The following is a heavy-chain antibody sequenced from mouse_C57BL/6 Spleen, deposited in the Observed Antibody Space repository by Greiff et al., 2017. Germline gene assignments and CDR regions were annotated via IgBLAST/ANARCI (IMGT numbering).Heavy chain of an antibody. CDR2: ISYDGSN. V-gene: IGHV3-6*01. J-gene: IGHJ1*03. D-gene: IGHD2-2*01. CDR3: ASEGYGYDGEHWYFDV. CDR1: GYSITSGYY. Sequence: EVQLVESGPGLVKPSQSLSLTCSVTGYSITSGYYWNWIRQFPGNKLEWMGYISYDGSNNYNPSFKNRISITRDTSNNQFFLKLNSVTTEDTATYYGASEGYGYDGEHWYFDVWGTGTPVTVSA.